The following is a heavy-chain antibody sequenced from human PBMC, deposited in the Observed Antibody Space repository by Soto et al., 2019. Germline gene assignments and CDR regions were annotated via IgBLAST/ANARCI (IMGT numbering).Heavy chain of an antibody. V-gene: IGHV1-69*13. CDR3: ARDEGGYSYDYYYYGMDV. CDR2: IIPIFGTA. D-gene: IGHD5-18*01. J-gene: IGHJ6*02. CDR1: GGTFSSYA. Sequence: SVKVSCKASGGTFSSYATSWVRQAPGQGLEWMGGIIPIFGTANYAQKFQGRVTITADESTSTAYMELSSLRSEDTAVYYCARDEGGYSYDYYYYGMDVWGQGTTVTVSS.